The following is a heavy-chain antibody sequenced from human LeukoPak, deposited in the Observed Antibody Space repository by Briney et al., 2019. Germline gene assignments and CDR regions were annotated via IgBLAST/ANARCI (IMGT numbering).Heavy chain of an antibody. CDR1: GGSFSGYY. Sequence: SETLSLTCAVYGGSFSGYYWSWIRQPPGKGLEWIGEINHSGSTNYNPSLKSRVTISVDTSKNQFSLKLSSVTAADTAVYYCARGLEAAAVIDPWGQGTLVTVSS. CDR2: INHSGST. J-gene: IGHJ5*02. CDR3: ARGLEAAAVIDP. V-gene: IGHV4-34*01. D-gene: IGHD6-13*01.